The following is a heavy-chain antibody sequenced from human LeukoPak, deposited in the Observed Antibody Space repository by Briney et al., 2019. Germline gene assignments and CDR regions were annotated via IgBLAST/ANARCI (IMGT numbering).Heavy chain of an antibody. V-gene: IGHV3-66*01. D-gene: IGHD5-18*01. J-gene: IGHJ4*02. Sequence: GGSLRLSCATSGFTVSSNYLSWVRQAPGKGLEWVSVIYGGGTTFNADSVKGRFTMSRDNFKNTVYLQMNSLRVEDTSVYYCAGGNKYGYVLDWGQGTLVTVSS. CDR1: GFTVSSNY. CDR3: AGGNKYGYVLD. CDR2: IYGGGTT.